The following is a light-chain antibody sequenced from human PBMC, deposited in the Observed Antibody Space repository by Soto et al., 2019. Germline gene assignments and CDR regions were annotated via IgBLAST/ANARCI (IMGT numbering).Light chain of an antibody. CDR1: QSLLHSNGYNY. CDR2: LGS. J-gene: IGKJ1*01. V-gene: IGKV2-28*01. CDR3: MQALQTPRT. Sequence: DIVMTQSPLSLSVTPGEPASISCRSSQSLLHSNGYNYLDWYLQKPGQSPQVLIYLGSNRASGVXDXXSGSGSGTDFTLKISRVEAEDVGIYYCMQALQTPRTFGQGTKVEIK.